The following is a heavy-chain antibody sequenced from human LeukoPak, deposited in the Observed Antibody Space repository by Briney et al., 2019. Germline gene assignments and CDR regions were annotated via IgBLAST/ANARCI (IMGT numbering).Heavy chain of an antibody. V-gene: IGHV1-8*03. D-gene: IGHD3-3*01. CDR2: MNPNSGNT. J-gene: IGHJ5*02. Sequence: GASVKVSCKASGYTFTSYDINWVRQATGQGLEWMGWMNPNSGNTDYAQKFQGRVTITRNTSISTAYMELSSLRSDDTAGYYCARGLGYDFWSDDNWFDRWGQGTLVTVS. CDR1: GYTFTSYD. CDR3: ARGLGYDFWSDDNWFDR.